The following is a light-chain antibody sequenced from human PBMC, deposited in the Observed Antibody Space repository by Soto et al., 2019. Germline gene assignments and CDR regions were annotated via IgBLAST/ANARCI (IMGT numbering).Light chain of an antibody. CDR1: QDISSY. V-gene: IGKV1-9*01. CDR2: GVS. Sequence: DIQLTQSPSFLSASVGDRVTITCRASQDISSYLAWFQQKPGKAPKLLIYGVSTLVSGVPSRFSGSGSGTEFTLTISSLQPEDFATYYCHQLDDYPLTFGGGTKVEIK. CDR3: HQLDDYPLT. J-gene: IGKJ4*01.